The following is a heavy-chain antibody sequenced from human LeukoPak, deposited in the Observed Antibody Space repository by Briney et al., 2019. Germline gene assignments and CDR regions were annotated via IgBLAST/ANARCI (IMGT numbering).Heavy chain of an antibody. CDR2: IYPGDSDT. CDR1: GYSFTSYW. J-gene: IGHJ3*02. CDR3: ARNLKPTYDFWSGPQGAFDI. D-gene: IGHD3-3*01. Sequence: GESLKISCKGSGYSFTSYWIGWVRQMPGKGLEWMGIIYPGDSDTRYSPSFQGQVTISADKSISTAYLQWSSLKASDTAMYYCARNLKPTYDFWSGPQGAFDIWGQGTMVTVSS. V-gene: IGHV5-51*01.